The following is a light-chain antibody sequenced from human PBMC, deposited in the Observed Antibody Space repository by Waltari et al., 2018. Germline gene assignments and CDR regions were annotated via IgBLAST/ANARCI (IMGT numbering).Light chain of an antibody. CDR2: GTS. J-gene: IGKJ4*01. CDR1: QSVTSIS. V-gene: IGKV3-20*01. Sequence: EIVLTQSPGTLSLSPGERATLSCRASQSVTSISLALYQEKLGQAPSLLIYGTSPRATGIPDRFSGSGSGTDFTLTISRLEPEDFAVYYCQQYDGEVVTFGGGTKVEI. CDR3: QQYDGEVVT.